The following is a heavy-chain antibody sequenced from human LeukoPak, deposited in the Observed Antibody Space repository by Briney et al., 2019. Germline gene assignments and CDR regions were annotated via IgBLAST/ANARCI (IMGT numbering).Heavy chain of an antibody. D-gene: IGHD4-17*01. CDR1: GGSISSSSYY. Sequence: PSQTLSLTCTVSGGSISSSSYYWRWIRQPTGKGLEWMGSIYYSGSTYYNPSLKSRVTISVDTSKNQFSLKLSSVTAADTAVYYCARGRSDETTVTSYYFDYWGQGTLVTVSS. V-gene: IGHV4-39*07. CDR2: IYYSGST. CDR3: ARGRSDETTVTSYYFDY. J-gene: IGHJ4*02.